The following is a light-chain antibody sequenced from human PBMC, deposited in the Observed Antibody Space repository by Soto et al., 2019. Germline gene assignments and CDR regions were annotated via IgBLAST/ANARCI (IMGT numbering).Light chain of an antibody. V-gene: IGLV1-44*01. J-gene: IGLJ2*01. CDR1: NSNIGDNT. CDR2: TNN. CDR3: ASWDDKLNGVV. Sequence: QSVLTQPPSASGTPGQRITISCSGSNSNIGDNTVNWFQQLPGMAPRLLISTNNRRPSGVPDRFTASKSGTSGSLAISGLQSEDEADYYCASWDDKLNGVVFGGGTKLTVL.